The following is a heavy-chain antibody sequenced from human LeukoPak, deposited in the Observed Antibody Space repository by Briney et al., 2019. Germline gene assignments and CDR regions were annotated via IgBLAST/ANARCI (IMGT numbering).Heavy chain of an antibody. CDR1: GGSISSGDYY. V-gene: IGHV4-61*08. CDR2: IYYSGST. J-gene: IGHJ4*02. Sequence: SETLSLTCTVSGGSISSGDYYWSWIRQPPGKGLEWIGYIYYSGSTNYNPSLKSRVTISVDTSKNQFSLKLSSVTAADTAVYYCARDLLGGMDYWGQGTLVTVSS. CDR3: ARDLLGGMDY. D-gene: IGHD1-14*01.